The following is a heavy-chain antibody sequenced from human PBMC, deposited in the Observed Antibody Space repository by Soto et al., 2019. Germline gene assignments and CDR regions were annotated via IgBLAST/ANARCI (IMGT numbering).Heavy chain of an antibody. CDR3: ARAGIYYSGSGSPYYDGMDV. CDR2: ISGYNGNT. CDR1: GYTLTRYV. Sequence: QVQLVQSGAAAKKPGASVKVSCKVSGYTLTRYVVRWVRQAPGEGVEWVGWISGYNGNTNYAQKLQGRVTMTTDTSTSTAYMELRSLRSDDAAVYYCARAGIYYSGSGSPYYDGMDVWGEGITVTVSS. J-gene: IGHJ6*01. D-gene: IGHD3-10*01. V-gene: IGHV1-18*04.